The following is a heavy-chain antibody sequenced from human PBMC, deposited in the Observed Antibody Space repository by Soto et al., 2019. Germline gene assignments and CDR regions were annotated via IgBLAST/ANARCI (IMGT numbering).Heavy chain of an antibody. V-gene: IGHV3-23*01. CDR3: AKMEGMDPWAYSFDY. D-gene: IGHD2-2*03. Sequence: EVQALNSGGGLVQPGGSLRLSCAAPGFPFSDFAMSWVRQAPGKGLEWVSRIYGGGNGPHYADSVKGRVTISRDNSKNTLYLQMNSLRAEDTAVYYCAKMEGMDPWAYSFDYWGQGTLVTVSS. CDR1: GFPFSDFA. CDR2: IYGGGNGP. J-gene: IGHJ4*02.